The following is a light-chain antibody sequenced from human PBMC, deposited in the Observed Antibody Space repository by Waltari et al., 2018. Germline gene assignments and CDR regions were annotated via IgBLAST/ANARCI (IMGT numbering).Light chain of an antibody. CDR3: QQYSNWPYS. CDR1: QSVSSS. Sequence: EIVLTQSRATLSLSPGERATLSCRASQSVSSSLAWYQQKPGQAPRLLIYGASSRATGIPDRFSGSGSGTDFTLTISSLEPEDFAVYYCQQYSNWPYSFGQGTKVEIK. J-gene: IGKJ2*03. V-gene: IGKV3-15*01. CDR2: GAS.